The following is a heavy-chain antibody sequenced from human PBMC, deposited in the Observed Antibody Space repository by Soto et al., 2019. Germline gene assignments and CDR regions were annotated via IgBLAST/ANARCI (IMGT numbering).Heavy chain of an antibody. Sequence: PGGSLRLSCAASGFIFSSYGMSWVRQAPGKGLEWVSAISGSGDSTYFADSVKGRFTISRDNSKNMLYLQMTSLRAEDTAVYYCAKEGLVRGVINYIDYWGQGTLVTVSS. CDR1: GFIFSSYG. CDR2: ISGSGDST. V-gene: IGHV3-23*01. J-gene: IGHJ4*02. D-gene: IGHD3-10*01. CDR3: AKEGLVRGVINYIDY.